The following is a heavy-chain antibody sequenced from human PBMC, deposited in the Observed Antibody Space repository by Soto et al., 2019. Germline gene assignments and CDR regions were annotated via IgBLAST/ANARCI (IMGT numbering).Heavy chain of an antibody. CDR3: ASNIWGSPGEGYYYMDV. CDR2: MNPNSGNT. Sequence: GASVKVSCKASGYTFTSYDINWVRQATGQGLEWMGWMNPNSGNTGYAQRFQGRVTMTRNTSISTAYMELSSLRSEDTAVYYCASNIWGSPGEGYYYMDVWGKGTTVTVSS. V-gene: IGHV1-8*01. D-gene: IGHD3-16*01. J-gene: IGHJ6*03. CDR1: GYTFTSYD.